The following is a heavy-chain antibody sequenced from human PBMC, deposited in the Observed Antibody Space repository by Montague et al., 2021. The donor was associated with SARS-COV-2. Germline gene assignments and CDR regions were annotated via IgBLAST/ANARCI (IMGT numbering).Heavy chain of an antibody. Sequence: SLRLSCAASGFIFDDYAMHWVRQAPGKGLEWVSGISWNSGSIGYADSVKGRFTISRDNAKNSLYLQMNSLRAEDTALYYCAKDIDGHSSTFDYWGQGTLVTVSS. CDR3: AKDIDGHSSTFDY. CDR2: ISWNSGSI. D-gene: IGHD6-13*01. V-gene: IGHV3-9*01. J-gene: IGHJ4*02. CDR1: GFIFDDYA.